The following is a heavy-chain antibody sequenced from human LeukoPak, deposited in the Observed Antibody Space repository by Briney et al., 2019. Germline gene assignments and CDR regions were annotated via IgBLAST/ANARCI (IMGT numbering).Heavy chain of an antibody. CDR3: ARGGAVAVLYYFDY. CDR2: ISYDGSNK. Sequence: GRSLRLSWAASGFTSSSYAMHWVRQAPGKGLEWVAVISYDGSNKYYADSVKGRFTISRDNSKNTLYLQMNSLRAEDTAVYYCARGGAVAVLYYFDYWGQGTLVTVSS. CDR1: GFTSSSYA. V-gene: IGHV3-30-3*01. J-gene: IGHJ4*02. D-gene: IGHD6-19*01.